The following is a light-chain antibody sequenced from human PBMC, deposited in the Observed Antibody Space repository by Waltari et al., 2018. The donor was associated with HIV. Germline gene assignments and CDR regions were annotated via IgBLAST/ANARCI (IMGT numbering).Light chain of an antibody. CDR1: SSHIGSFS. CDR3: AAWNDKLSDVV. V-gene: IGLV1-47*01. Sequence: QSVLTQPPSASGTPGQRVPISCSGSSSHIGSFSVSWYQQLPGTNPKLLIFRYNQRPSGVPDRFSGSKSGTSASLAISGLRSEDEADYYCAAWNDKLSDVVFGGGTKLTVL. CDR2: RYN. J-gene: IGLJ2*01.